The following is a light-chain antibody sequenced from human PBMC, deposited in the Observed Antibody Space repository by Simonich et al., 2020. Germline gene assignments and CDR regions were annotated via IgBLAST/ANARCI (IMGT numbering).Light chain of an antibody. J-gene: IGKJ1*01. CDR2: CAA. CDR3: QQYYSTPLT. CDR1: QSVLYNSNNKTY. V-gene: IGKV4-1*01. Sequence: DIVMTQSPDSLAVSLGERATINCKSRQSVLYNSNNKTYLAWYQQKPGQPPKLLIYCAATRESGVPDRFSGSGSGTDFTLTISSLQAEDVAVYYCQQYYSTPLTFGQGTKVEIK.